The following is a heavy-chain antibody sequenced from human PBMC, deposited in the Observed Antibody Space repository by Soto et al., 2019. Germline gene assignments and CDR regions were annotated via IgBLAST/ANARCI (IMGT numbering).Heavy chain of an antibody. J-gene: IGHJ6*01. Sequence: EMKLVESGGGLVRPGRSLRLSCGASGFSFGDYAMHWVRHAPGKGLEWVSTISWNEGSIGYAGFVKGRLTIARDYAKETVYLQMHILRSEETALYYCAKLGYSDRTRCLEHYYFGMDVWGQGIRVTVSA. CDR2: ISWNEGSI. CDR3: AKLGYSDRTRCLEHYYFGMDV. D-gene: IGHD2-21*01. V-gene: IGHV3-9*01. CDR1: GFSFGDYA.